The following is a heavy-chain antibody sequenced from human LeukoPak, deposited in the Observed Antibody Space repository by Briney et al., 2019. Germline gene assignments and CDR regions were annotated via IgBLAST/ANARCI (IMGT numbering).Heavy chain of an antibody. CDR3: TRLRLRDGYNPMDY. V-gene: IGHV3-73*01. D-gene: IGHD5-12*01. Sequence: PGGSLRLSCAASGFTFSGSAMPWVRQASGKGLEWVGRIRSKANSYATAYAASVKGRFTISRDDSKNTAYLQMNSLKTEDTAVYYCTRLRLRDGYNPMDYWGQGTLVTVSS. CDR2: IRSKANSYAT. J-gene: IGHJ4*02. CDR1: GFTFSGSA.